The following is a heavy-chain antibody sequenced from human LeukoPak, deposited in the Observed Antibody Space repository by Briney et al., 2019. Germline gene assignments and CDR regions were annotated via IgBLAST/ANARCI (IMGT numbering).Heavy chain of an antibody. V-gene: IGHV1-69*13. CDR1: GGTFSSYA. J-gene: IGHJ4*02. CDR2: IIPIFGTA. CDR3: ASEKTYYYDSSGTIDY. D-gene: IGHD3-22*01. Sequence: GASVKISCKASGGTFSSYAISWVRQAPGQGLEWMGGIIPIFGTANYAQKFQGRVTITADESTSTAYMELSSLRSEDTAVYYCASEKTYYYDSSGTIDYWGQGTLVTVSS.